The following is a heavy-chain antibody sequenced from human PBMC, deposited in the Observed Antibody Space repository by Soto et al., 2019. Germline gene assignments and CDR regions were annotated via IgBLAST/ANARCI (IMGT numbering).Heavy chain of an antibody. Sequence: VSVKVSCKASGYTFTSYGISWVRQAPGQGLEWMGWISAYNGNTNYAQKFQGRVTMTTDASTSTAYMELGSLRSDDTAIYYCARALTGYGMDVWGQGNMVTVSS. CDR2: ISAYNGNT. CDR1: GYTFTSYG. J-gene: IGHJ6*02. V-gene: IGHV1-18*01. CDR3: ARALTGYGMDV.